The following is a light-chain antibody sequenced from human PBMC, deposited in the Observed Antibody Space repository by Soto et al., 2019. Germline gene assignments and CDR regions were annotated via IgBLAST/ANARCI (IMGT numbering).Light chain of an antibody. CDR3: QQSFSTPSVS. CDR1: QSISSY. V-gene: IGKV1-39*01. J-gene: IGKJ4*01. CDR2: AAS. Sequence: DIQMTQSPSSLSASVGDRVTITCRASQSISSYLNWYQQKPGIAPKLLIYAASNLQSGVPSRFSGTGSGKDFTLNIRSLQPEDFANYYCQQSFSTPSVSLGGGTKVDIK.